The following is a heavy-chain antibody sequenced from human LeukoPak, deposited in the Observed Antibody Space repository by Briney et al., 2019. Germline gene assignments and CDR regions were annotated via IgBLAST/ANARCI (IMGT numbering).Heavy chain of an antibody. CDR1: GGSFSGYY. J-gene: IGHJ4*02. Sequence: SETLSLTCAVYGGSFSGYYWSWIRQPPGKGLEWIGRIYTSGTTNYNPSLKSRVTMSVDTSKNQFSLKLSSVTAADTAVYYCATSEGYWGQGTLVTVSS. CDR3: ATSEGY. V-gene: IGHV4-59*10. CDR2: IYTSGTT.